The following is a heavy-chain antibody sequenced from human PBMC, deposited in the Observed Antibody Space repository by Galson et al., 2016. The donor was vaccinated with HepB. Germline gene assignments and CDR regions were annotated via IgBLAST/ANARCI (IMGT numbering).Heavy chain of an antibody. CDR3: AGLSGSYYFGMDV. V-gene: IGHV4-34*01. J-gene: IGHJ6*02. CDR1: GGSFGGYY. Sequence: SETLSLTCAVYGGSFGGYYWTWIRQPPGKGLEWIGEINHSGSTNYNPSLKSRVTISVDTSKNQFSLNLSSVTAADTAVYYCAGLSGSYYFGMDVWGQGTTVTVSS. CDR2: INHSGST. D-gene: IGHD1-26*01.